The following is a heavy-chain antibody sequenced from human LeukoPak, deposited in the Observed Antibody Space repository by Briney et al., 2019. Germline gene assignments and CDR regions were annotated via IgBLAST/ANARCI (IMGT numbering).Heavy chain of an antibody. J-gene: IGHJ4*02. Sequence: PSETLSLTCTVSGGSISSYYWSWIRQPPGQGLEWIGYIYYSGSTNYNPSLKSRVTISVDTSKNQFSLKLSSVTAADTAVYYCARHNYDSSGYPLFDYWGQGTLVTVSS. CDR2: IYYSGST. CDR1: GGSISSYY. V-gene: IGHV4-59*01. D-gene: IGHD3-22*01. CDR3: ARHNYDSSGYPLFDY.